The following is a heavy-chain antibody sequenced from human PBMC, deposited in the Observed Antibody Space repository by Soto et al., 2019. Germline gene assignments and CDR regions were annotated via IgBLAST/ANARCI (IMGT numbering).Heavy chain of an antibody. CDR3: ARDGKRYSSSWHHNDY. CDR1: GFTFSSYA. V-gene: IGHV3-30-3*01. Sequence: GGTLRLSCAASGFTFSSYAMHWVRQAPGKGLEWVAVISYDGSNKYYADSVKGRFTISRDNSKNTLYLQMNSLRAEDTAVYYCARDGKRYSSSWHHNDYWGQGTLVTVSS. D-gene: IGHD6-13*01. J-gene: IGHJ4*02. CDR2: ISYDGSNK.